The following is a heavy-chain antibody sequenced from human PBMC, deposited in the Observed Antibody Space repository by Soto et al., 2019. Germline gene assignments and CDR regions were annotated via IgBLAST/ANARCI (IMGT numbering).Heavy chain of an antibody. Sequence: PGGSLRLSCPTSGFPFSDYYMSWIRQAPGKGLEWLSHISPKSTYRNYADSVKGRFTISRDNTKSSLFLQMNSLGVEDTAVYYCVRGGGGGLFEHWGQGVLVNVSA. D-gene: IGHD2-21*01. CDR1: GFPFSDYY. CDR2: ISPKSTYR. CDR3: VRGGGGGLFEH. V-gene: IGHV3-11*06. J-gene: IGHJ4*02.